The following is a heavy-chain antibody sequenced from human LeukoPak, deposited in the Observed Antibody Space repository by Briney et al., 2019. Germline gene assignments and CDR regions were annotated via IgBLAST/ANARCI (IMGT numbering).Heavy chain of an antibody. D-gene: IGHD3-22*01. CDR3: ARSHYYDSSGYAY. J-gene: IGHJ4*02. CDR1: GYTFTGYY. V-gene: IGHV1-2*02. Sequence: ASVKVSCKASGYTFTGYYMHWVRQAPGQGLEWMGWINPNSGGTNYAQKFQGRVTMTRDTSISTAYMELSRLRSDDTAVYYCARSHYYDSSGYAYWGQGTLVTVSS. CDR2: INPNSGGT.